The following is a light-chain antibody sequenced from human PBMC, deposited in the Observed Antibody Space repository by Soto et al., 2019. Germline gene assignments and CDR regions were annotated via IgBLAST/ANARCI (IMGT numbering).Light chain of an antibody. CDR3: SSYTSSSTYV. CDR1: SSDVGGYNY. V-gene: IGLV2-14*01. CDR2: EVS. Sequence: QSVLTQPSSVSGSPGQSITISCTGTSSDVGGYNYVSWYQQHPVKAPKLMIYEVSNRPSGVSNRFSGSKSGNTASLNISGLHAEDEADYYCSSYTSSSTYVFGTGTKVTVL. J-gene: IGLJ1*01.